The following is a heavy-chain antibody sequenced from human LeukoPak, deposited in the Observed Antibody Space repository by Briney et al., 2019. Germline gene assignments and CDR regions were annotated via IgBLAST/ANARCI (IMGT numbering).Heavy chain of an antibody. Sequence: GGSLRLSCAASGFTFSNYWMSWVRQAPGKGLEWVANIKEDGSEKYYVDSVKGRFTISRDNARNSLYLQMDSLRAEDTAVYYCARGRQLGYWGQGTLVTVSS. D-gene: IGHD6-13*01. CDR1: GFTFSNYW. CDR3: ARGRQLGY. J-gene: IGHJ4*02. CDR2: IKEDGSEK. V-gene: IGHV3-7*04.